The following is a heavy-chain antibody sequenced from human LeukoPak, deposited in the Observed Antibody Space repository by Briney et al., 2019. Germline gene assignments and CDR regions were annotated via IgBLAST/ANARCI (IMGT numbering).Heavy chain of an antibody. D-gene: IGHD2-2*01. Sequence: ASVKVSCKASGYTFTSYDINWVRQATGQGLEWMGWMNPNSGNTGYAQKFQGRVTMTRNTSISTAYMELSSLRSEDTAVYYCARGEHCSSTNCARGAFDIWGQGTMVTVSS. J-gene: IGHJ3*02. CDR1: GYTFTSYD. V-gene: IGHV1-8*01. CDR2: MNPNSGNT. CDR3: ARGEHCSSTNCARGAFDI.